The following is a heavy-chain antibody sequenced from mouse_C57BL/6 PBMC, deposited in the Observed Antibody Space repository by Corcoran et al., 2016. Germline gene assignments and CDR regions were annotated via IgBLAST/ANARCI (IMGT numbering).Heavy chain of an antibody. V-gene: IGHV1-85*01. D-gene: IGHD1-1*01. Sequence: QVQLQQSGPELVKPGASVKLSCKASGYTFTSYDINWVKQRHGQGLEWIGWIYPRDGSTKYNEKFKGKATLTVDTSSSTAYMELHSLTSEDSAVYFCATDYYGTPFDYWGQGTTLTVSS. J-gene: IGHJ2*01. CDR1: GYTFTSYD. CDR2: IYPRDGST. CDR3: ATDYYGTPFDY.